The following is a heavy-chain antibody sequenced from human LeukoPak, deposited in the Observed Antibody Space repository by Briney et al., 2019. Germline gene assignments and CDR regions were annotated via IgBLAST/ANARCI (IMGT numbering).Heavy chain of an antibody. CDR2: IYYSGST. V-gene: IGHV4-39*07. CDR3: ARTSSGSYRYYYYGMDV. Sequence: SETLSLTCSVSDGSINSGSFYWAWIRQPPGKGLEWIGYIYYSGSTYYNPSLKSRVTMSVDTSKNQFSLKLSSVTAVDTAVYYCARTSSGSYRYYYYGMDVWGQGTTVTVSS. J-gene: IGHJ6*02. CDR1: DGSINSGSFY. D-gene: IGHD1-26*01.